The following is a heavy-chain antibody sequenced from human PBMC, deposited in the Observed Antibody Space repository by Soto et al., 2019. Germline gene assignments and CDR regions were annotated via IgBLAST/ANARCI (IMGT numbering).Heavy chain of an antibody. CDR3: ARGPYYDSSGYYYVGQDFDY. J-gene: IGHJ4*02. V-gene: IGHV3-33*01. CDR2: IWYDGSNK. D-gene: IGHD3-22*01. CDR1: GFTFSSYG. Sequence: GGSLRLSCAASGFTFSSYGMHWVRQAPGKGLEWVAVIWYDGSNKYYADSVKGRFTISRDNSKNTLYLQMNSLRAEDTAVYYCARGPYYDSSGYYYVGQDFDYWGRGTLVTVSS.